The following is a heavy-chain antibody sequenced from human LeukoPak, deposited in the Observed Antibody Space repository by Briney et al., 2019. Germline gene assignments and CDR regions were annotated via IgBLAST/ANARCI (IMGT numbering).Heavy chain of an antibody. CDR2: IRSKANSYAT. CDR1: GFTFSGSA. D-gene: IGHD3-10*01. CDR3: TRSSGGDAFDI. V-gene: IGHV3-73*01. Sequence: QPGGSLRLSCAASGFTFSGSAMHWVRQASGKGLEWVGRIRSKANSYATAYAASVKGRFTISGDDSKNTAYLQMNSLKTEDTAVYYCTRSSGGDAFDIWGQGTMVTVSS. J-gene: IGHJ3*02.